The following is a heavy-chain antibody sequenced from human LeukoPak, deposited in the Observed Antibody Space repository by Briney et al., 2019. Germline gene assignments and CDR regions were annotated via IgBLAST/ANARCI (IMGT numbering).Heavy chain of an antibody. CDR2: IRYDGSNK. CDR1: GFTFSSYG. J-gene: IGHJ6*03. Sequence: GGSLRLSCAASGFTFSSYGMHWVRQAPGKGLEWVAFIRYDGSNKYYADSVKGRSTISRDNSKNTLYLQMNSLRAEDTAVYYCAKVTSFYYYYMDVWGQGTLVTVSS. CDR3: AKVTSFYYYYMDV. V-gene: IGHV3-30*02.